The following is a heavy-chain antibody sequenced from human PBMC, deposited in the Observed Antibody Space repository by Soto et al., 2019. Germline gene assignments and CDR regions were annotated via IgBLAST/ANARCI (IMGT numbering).Heavy chain of an antibody. V-gene: IGHV3-13*01. CDR1: EFTFSNYA. D-gene: IGHD6-25*01. CDR3: ARGWGQRQPSYFDY. Sequence: GGSLRLSCAASEFTFSNYAMSWVRQAPGKGLEWVSGFGTAGDTYYPGSVKGRFTISRENSKNSLYLQMNSLRAGDTAVYYCARGWGQRQPSYFDYWGHGTLVTVSS. CDR2: FGTAGDT. J-gene: IGHJ4*01.